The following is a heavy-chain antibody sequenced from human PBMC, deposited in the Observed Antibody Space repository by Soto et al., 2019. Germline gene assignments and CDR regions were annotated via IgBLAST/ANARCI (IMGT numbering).Heavy chain of an antibody. D-gene: IGHD6-19*01. Sequence: GGSLRLSCAASGFTFSNAWRNWVRQDPGKGLEWVGRIKSKTDGGTTDYAAPVKGRFTISRDDSKNTLYLQMNSLKTEDTAVYYCTTDDGAVAVGYWGQGTLVTVSS. CDR3: TTDDGAVAVGY. CDR1: GFTFSNAW. V-gene: IGHV3-15*07. CDR2: IKSKTDGGTT. J-gene: IGHJ4*02.